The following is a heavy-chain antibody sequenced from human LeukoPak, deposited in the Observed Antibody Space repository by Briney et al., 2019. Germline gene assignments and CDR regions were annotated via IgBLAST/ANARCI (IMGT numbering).Heavy chain of an antibody. V-gene: IGHV4-39*01. CDR3: ARQEVPRYYDYVWGSYRGDY. D-gene: IGHD3-16*02. J-gene: IGHJ4*02. CDR2: IYYSGSA. Sequence: NPSETLSLTCTVSGGSISSSSYYWGWIRQPPGKGLEWIGSIYYSGSAYYNPSLKSRVTISVDTSKNQFSLKLSSVTAADTAVYYCARQEVPRYYDYVWGSYRGDYWGQGTLVTVSS. CDR1: GGSISSSSYY.